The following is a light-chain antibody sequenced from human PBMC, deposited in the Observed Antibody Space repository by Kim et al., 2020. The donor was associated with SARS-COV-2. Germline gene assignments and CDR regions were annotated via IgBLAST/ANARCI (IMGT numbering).Light chain of an antibody. V-gene: IGKV3-20*01. CDR2: GTS. CDR1: QSVSKNY. CDR3: QQYGSSPT. J-gene: IGKJ1*01. Sequence: LSPGDRATLSCRASQSVSKNYLAWYQQRPGRAPTVLIYGTSNRATGIPYRFSGSGSGTDFTLTISSLDPEDFGVYYCQQYGSSPTFGQGTKVDIK.